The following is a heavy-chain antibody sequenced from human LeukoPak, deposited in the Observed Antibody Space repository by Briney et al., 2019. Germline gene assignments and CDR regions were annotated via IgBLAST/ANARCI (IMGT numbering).Heavy chain of an antibody. V-gene: IGHV4-59*02. CDR1: GGSVSGNC. CDR2: IYYSGST. Sequence: SETLSLTCTVSGGSVSGNCWSWIRQPPGKGLELIGYIYYSGSTKYNPSLKSRVTISVDTSKNQFSLKLSSVTAADTAVYYCARGGTTVTPGLLWFDPWGQGTLVTVSS. D-gene: IGHD4-17*01. J-gene: IGHJ5*02. CDR3: ARGGTTVTPGLLWFDP.